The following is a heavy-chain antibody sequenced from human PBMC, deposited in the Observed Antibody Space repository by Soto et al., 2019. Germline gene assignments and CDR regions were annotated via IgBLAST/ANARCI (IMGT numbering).Heavy chain of an antibody. J-gene: IGHJ1*01. CDR2: ISSSSSYI. D-gene: IGHD2-2*01. Sequence: EVQLVESGGGLVKPGGSLRLSCAASGFTFSSYSMNWVRQAPGKGLEWVSSISSSSSYIYYADSVKGRFTISRDNAKNSLYLPMNSLRAEDTAVYYCARDKIVVVPAAMVDIQHWGQGTLVTVSS. CDR1: GFTFSSYS. CDR3: ARDKIVVVPAAMVDIQH. V-gene: IGHV3-21*01.